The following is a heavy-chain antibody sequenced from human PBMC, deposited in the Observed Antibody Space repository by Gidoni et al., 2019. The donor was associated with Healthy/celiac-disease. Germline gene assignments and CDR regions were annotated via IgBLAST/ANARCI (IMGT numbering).Heavy chain of an antibody. D-gene: IGHD5-12*01. V-gene: IGHV1-69*01. CDR1: RGAFSSYA. CDR3: ARELRAMATPTGFDP. CDR2: IIPIFGTA. J-gene: IGHJ5*02. Sequence: QVQLVQSGAEVKKPGSSVKVCCKASRGAFSSYAISWVRQAPGQGLEWLGGIIPIFGTATYAQKFQGSVPITAAESTSTAYMELSSLRSEETAVYSCARELRAMATPTGFDPWGQGTLVTVFS.